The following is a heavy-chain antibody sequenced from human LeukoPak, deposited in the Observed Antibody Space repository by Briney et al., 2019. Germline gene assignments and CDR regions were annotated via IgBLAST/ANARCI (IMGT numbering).Heavy chain of an antibody. Sequence: ASVKVSCMVCGYTLTELPMYWVRQAPGKGLEWMGGFDPEDGETIYAQKFQGRVTMTEDTSTDTAYMELSSLRSEDTAVYYCAAVTTTVVMSLLIPYYFDYWGQGTLVTVSS. D-gene: IGHD4-23*01. J-gene: IGHJ4*02. CDR2: FDPEDGET. V-gene: IGHV1-24*01. CDR3: AAVTTTVVMSLLIPYYFDY. CDR1: GYTLTELP.